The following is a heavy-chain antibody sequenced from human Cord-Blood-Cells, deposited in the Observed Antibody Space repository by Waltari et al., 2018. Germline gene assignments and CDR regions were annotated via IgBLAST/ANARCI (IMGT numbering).Heavy chain of an antibody. CDR3: ARQWEQLDAFDI. CDR1: GYSHTSSR. CDR2: SYPGDPDT. Sequence: VQLAPSGAEVRKPGAPLKIPRKASGYSHTSSRIVGLSQMPGKGLEWMGISYPGDPDTRYSPSFQGQVTISADKSISTAYLQWSSLKASDTAMYYCARQWEQLDAFDIWGQGTMVTVSS. V-gene: IGHV5-51*01. J-gene: IGHJ3*02. D-gene: IGHD5-18*01.